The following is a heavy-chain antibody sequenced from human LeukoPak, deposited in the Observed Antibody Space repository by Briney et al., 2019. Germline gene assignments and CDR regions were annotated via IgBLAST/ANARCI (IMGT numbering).Heavy chain of an antibody. J-gene: IGHJ3*02. V-gene: IGHV4-39*07. CDR2: IYYSGST. Sequence: PSETLSLTCTVSGGSISSNSYYWGWIRQPPGKRLEWIGSIYYSGSTYYNPSLKSRVTISVDTSKNQSSLRLSSVTAADTAVYYCARVLRGRYRGAFDIWGQGTMVTVSS. CDR3: ARVLRGRYRGAFDI. D-gene: IGHD5-18*01. CDR1: GGSISSNSYY.